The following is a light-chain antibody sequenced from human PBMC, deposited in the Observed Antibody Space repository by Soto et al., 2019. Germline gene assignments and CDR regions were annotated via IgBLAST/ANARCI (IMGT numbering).Light chain of an antibody. CDR1: QSFRSY. CDR2: DAS. J-gene: IGKJ4*01. CDR3: QQRSNWPLT. V-gene: IGKV3-11*01. Sequence: EIVLTQSPATLSLSPGERATLSCRASQSFRSYLAWYQQKPGQAPRLLIYDASNRATGIPARFSGSGSGTDFTLTISSLEPEDFAVYYCQQRSNWPLTFGGGTKVDIK.